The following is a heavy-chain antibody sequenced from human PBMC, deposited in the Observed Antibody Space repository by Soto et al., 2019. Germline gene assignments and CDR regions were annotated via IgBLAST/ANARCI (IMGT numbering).Heavy chain of an antibody. CDR2: ISGSGGST. V-gene: IGHV3-23*01. J-gene: IGHJ6*02. CDR3: ARVQCTGGSCFSSYYYYYGMDV. CDR1: GFNFTSYA. D-gene: IGHD2-15*01. Sequence: GGSLRFSCAASGFNFTSYAMIWVRQAPGKGLEWVSAISGSGGSTYYADSVKGRFTISRDNSKNTVYLQMNSLRAEDTAVYYCARVQCTGGSCFSSYYYYYGMDVWGQGTTVTVSS.